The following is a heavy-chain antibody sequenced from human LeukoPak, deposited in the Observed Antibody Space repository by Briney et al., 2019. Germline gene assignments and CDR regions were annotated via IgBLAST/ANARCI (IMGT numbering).Heavy chain of an antibody. D-gene: IGHD6-13*01. CDR2: ISSSGGNT. V-gene: IGHV3-23*01. Sequence: GGSLRLSCEASGFTFSSYAMSWVRQAPGKGLEWISTISSSGGNTYYTNSVKGRFTISRDNSKNTLYLQMNSLKAEDTAVYSCARDPNYGSTWYVNWFDPWGQGTLVTVSS. CDR1: GFTFSSYA. J-gene: IGHJ5*02. CDR3: ARDPNYGSTWYVNWFDP.